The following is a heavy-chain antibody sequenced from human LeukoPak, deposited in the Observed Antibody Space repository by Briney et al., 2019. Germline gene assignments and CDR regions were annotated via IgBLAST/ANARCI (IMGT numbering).Heavy chain of an antibody. D-gene: IGHD5-18*01. V-gene: IGHV1-46*01. J-gene: IGHJ4*02. CDR2: INPSGGST. CDR3: ARWDTAMAYFDY. CDR1: GYTFTSYY. Sequence: ASVKVSCKASGYTFTSYYMHWVRQAPGQGLEWMGIINPSGGSTSYAQKFQGRVTITADESTSTAYMELSSLRSEDTAVYYCARWDTAMAYFDYWGQGTLVTVSS.